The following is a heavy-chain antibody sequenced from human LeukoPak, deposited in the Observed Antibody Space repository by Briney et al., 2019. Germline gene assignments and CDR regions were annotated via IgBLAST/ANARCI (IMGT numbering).Heavy chain of an antibody. V-gene: IGHV3-13*01. CDR1: GFTFSSYD. D-gene: IGHD3-22*01. Sequence: GGSLRLSCAASGFTFSSYDMHWVRQATGKGLEWVSAIGTAGDTYYPGSVKGRFTISRENAKNSLYLQMNSLRAGDTAVYYCARSTYYYDSSGYSPDYYHGMDVWGQGTTVTVSS. CDR3: ARSTYYYDSSGYSPDYYHGMDV. CDR2: IGTAGDT. J-gene: IGHJ6*02.